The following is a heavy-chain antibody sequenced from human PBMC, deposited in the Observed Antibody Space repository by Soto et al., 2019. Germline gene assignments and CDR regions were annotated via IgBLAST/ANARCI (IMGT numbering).Heavy chain of an antibody. CDR3: ARNLNGYGNWDY. Sequence: PGGSLRLSCAASGFTFSNYWMDWVRQAPGKGLVWVSRIKRDGSSISYADSVKGRVTISRDNAKNTLYLQMNSLSPEDTAVYYCARNLNGYGNWDYWGQGNLVTVSS. J-gene: IGHJ4*02. D-gene: IGHD1-1*01. CDR2: IKRDGSSI. V-gene: IGHV3-74*01. CDR1: GFTFSNYW.